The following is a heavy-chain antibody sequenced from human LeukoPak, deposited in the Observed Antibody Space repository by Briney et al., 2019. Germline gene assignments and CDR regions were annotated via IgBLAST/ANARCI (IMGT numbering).Heavy chain of an antibody. Sequence: GGSLRLSCAASGFTLSSYSMNWVRQAPGKGLEWVSSISSSSSYRYYADSVKGRFTISRDNAKNSLYLQMNSLRAEDTAVYYCARQRSIPLLRYFDWSPPDYWGQGTLVTVSS. CDR1: GFTLSSYS. D-gene: IGHD3-9*01. V-gene: IGHV3-21*01. CDR2: ISSSSSYR. J-gene: IGHJ4*02. CDR3: ARQRSIPLLRYFDWSPPDY.